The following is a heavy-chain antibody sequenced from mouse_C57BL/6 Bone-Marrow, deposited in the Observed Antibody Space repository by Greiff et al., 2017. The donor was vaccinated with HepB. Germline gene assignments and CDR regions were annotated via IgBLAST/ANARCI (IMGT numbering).Heavy chain of an antibody. Sequence: VQLQQPGAELVKPGASVKMSCKASGYTFTSYWITWVKQRPGQGLEWIGDIYPGSGSTNYNEKFKSKATLTVDTSSSTAYMQLSSLTSEDSAVYYGAKSGSYERPAWLAYWGQGTLVTVSA. CDR1: GYTFTSYW. CDR2: IYPGSGST. CDR3: AKSGSYERPAWLAY. D-gene: IGHD1-1*01. J-gene: IGHJ3*01. V-gene: IGHV1-55*01.